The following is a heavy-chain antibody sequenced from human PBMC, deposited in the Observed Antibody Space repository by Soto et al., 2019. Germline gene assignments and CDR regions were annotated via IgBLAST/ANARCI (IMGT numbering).Heavy chain of an antibody. Sequence: EVQLVESGGGLVKPGGSLRLSCAASGFTFSNACMNWVRQAPGKGLEWVGRIKSKTDGGTTDYAAPVKGRFTISRDDSKNTLYLQMNSLKPEETAVYYCTTDPITMMIPGLNVDYWGQGTLVTVSS. J-gene: IGHJ4*02. D-gene: IGHD3-22*01. CDR3: TTDPITMMIPGLNVDY. CDR2: IKSKTDGGTT. V-gene: IGHV3-15*07. CDR1: GFTFSNAC.